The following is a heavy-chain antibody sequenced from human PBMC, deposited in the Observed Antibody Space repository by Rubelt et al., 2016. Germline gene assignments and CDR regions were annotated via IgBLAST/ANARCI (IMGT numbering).Heavy chain of an antibody. CDR2: INHSGST. D-gene: IGHD6-19*01. CDR1: GGSFSGYY. Sequence: QVQLQQWGAGLLKPSETLSLTCAVYGGSFSGYYWSWIRQPPGKGLEWIGEINHSGSTNYNPSLKSRVTISVYTSKNQFSLKLSSVTAADTAVYYCASGSSEWLMDAFDIWGQGTRVTVSS. V-gene: IGHV4-34*01. CDR3: ASGSSEWLMDAFDI. J-gene: IGHJ3*02.